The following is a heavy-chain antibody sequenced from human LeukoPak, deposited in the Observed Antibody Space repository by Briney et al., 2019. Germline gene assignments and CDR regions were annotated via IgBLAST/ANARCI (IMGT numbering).Heavy chain of an antibody. V-gene: IGHV1-46*01. CDR2: INPSGGST. Sequence: ASVKVSCKAPGYTFTSYYMHWVRQAPGQGLEWMGIINPSGGSTSYAQKFQGRVTMTRDTSTSTVYMELSSLRSEDTAVYYCARAEISGSYYEDDAFDIWGQGTMVTVSS. D-gene: IGHD1-26*01. CDR1: GYTFTSYY. CDR3: ARAEISGSYYEDDAFDI. J-gene: IGHJ3*02.